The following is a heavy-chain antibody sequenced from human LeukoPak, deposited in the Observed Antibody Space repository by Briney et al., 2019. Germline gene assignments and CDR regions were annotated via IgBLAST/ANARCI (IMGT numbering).Heavy chain of an antibody. V-gene: IGHV3-30*02. CDR1: GFTFSSYG. D-gene: IGHD5-18*01. CDR2: IRYDGSNK. Sequence: GGSLRLSCAASGFTFSSYGMHWVRQAPGRGLEWVAFIRYDGSNKYYADSVKGRFTISRDNSKNTLYLQMNSLRAEDTAVYYCAKDSGVIQLWFRAFDYWGQGTLVTVSS. CDR3: AKDSGVIQLWFRAFDY. J-gene: IGHJ4*02.